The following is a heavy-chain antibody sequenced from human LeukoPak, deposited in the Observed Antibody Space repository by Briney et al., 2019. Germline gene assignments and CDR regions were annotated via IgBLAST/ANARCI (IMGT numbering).Heavy chain of an antibody. Sequence: PGGSLRLSCAASGFSFSAHDMHWARQAPGKRLEWLAYLASDGTTKYYADSVRGRSTLSRDTSKNTAFLQMNSLTPEDTAVYYCTRDHMWGFDYWGQGILVTVTS. J-gene: IGHJ4*02. D-gene: IGHD1-26*01. V-gene: IGHV3-30*02. CDR1: GFSFSAHD. CDR3: TRDHMWGFDY. CDR2: LASDGTTK.